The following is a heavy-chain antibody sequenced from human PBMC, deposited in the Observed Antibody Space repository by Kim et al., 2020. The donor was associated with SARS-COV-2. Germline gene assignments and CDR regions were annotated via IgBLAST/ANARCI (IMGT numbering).Heavy chain of an antibody. CDR2: IYYSGST. CDR3: ARGFRATMVRGVINWFDP. D-gene: IGHD3-10*01. J-gene: IGHJ5*02. CDR1: GGSISSGGYY. V-gene: IGHV4-31*03. Sequence: SETLSLTCTVSGGSISSGGYYWSWIRQHPGKGLEWIGYIYYSGSTYYNPSLKSRVTISVDTSKNQFSLKLSSVTAADTAVYYCARGFRATMVRGVINWFDPWGQGTLDTVSS.